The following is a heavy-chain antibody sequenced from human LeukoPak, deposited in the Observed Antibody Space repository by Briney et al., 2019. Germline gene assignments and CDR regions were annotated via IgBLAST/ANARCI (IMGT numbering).Heavy chain of an antibody. D-gene: IGHD1-1*01. Sequence: ASVKVSCKASGGTFSSYAISWVRQAPGRGLEWMGGIIPIFGTANYAQKFQGRVTITTDESTSTAYMELSSLRSEDTAVYYCARDGTTGTTVAFDIWGQGTMVTVSS. J-gene: IGHJ3*02. CDR1: GGTFSSYA. CDR2: IIPIFGTA. V-gene: IGHV1-69*05. CDR3: ARDGTTGTTVAFDI.